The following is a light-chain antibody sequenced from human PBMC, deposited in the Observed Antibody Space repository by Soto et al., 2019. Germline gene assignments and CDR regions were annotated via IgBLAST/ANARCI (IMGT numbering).Light chain of an antibody. J-gene: IGKJ1*01. Sequence: DIQITQSPSSLSASVGDRVTITCRASESISIYLNWYQQKPGKAPNLLIYTASSLQSGVPSRFSGSGSGTDFTLTINSLQPEDFATYYCQQSYSNTRRTFGQGTKVEIK. V-gene: IGKV1-39*01. CDR3: QQSYSNTRRT. CDR2: TAS. CDR1: ESISIY.